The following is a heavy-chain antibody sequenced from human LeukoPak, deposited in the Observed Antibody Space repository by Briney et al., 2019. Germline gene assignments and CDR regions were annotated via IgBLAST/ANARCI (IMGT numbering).Heavy chain of an antibody. D-gene: IGHD4-23*01. J-gene: IGHJ4*02. V-gene: IGHV4-4*07. Sequence: SETLSLTCSVSVGFTTYDYWNWIRQPAGKAPEWIGRIHTTGSTNYNPSLKSRLTMSLDKSKNQFSLKVTSMTAADTALYYYARGGGNRHFDSWGQGILVTVSS. CDR2: IHTTGST. CDR1: VGFTTYDY. CDR3: ARGGGNRHFDS.